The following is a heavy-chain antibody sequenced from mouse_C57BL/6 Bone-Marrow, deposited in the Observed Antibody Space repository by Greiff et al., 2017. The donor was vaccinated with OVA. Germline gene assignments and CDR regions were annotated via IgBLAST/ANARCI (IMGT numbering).Heavy chain of an antibody. J-gene: IGHJ2*01. CDR1: GYTFTDYY. CDR3: ARRKNPYYFDD. CDR2: INPNNGGT. Sequence: EVQLQQSGPELVKPGASVKISCKASGYTFTDYYMNWVKQSHGKSLEWIGDINPNNGGTSYNQKFKGKATLTVDTSSSTAYMELRSLTSEDSAVDYCARRKNPYYFDDWGQGTTLTVSS. V-gene: IGHV1-26*01.